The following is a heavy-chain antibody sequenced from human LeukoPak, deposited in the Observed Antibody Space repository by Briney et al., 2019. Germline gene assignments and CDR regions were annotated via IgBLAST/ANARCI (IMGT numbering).Heavy chain of an antibody. J-gene: IGHJ4*02. CDR3: ARVSCWSRPFDY. Sequence: SGGSLRLSCAASGFTFSSYGMHWVRQAPGKGLEWVAVIWYDGSNKYYADSVKGRFTISRDNSKNTLYLQMNSLRAEDTAVYYCARVSCWSRPFDYWGQGTLVTVSS. D-gene: IGHD6-13*01. CDR1: GFTFSSYG. CDR2: IWYDGSNK. V-gene: IGHV3-33*01.